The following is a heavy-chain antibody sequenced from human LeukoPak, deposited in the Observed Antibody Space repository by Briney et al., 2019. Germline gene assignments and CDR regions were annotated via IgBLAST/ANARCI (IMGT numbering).Heavy chain of an antibody. CDR3: ARIMVRGGYYFDY. Sequence: PGGSPRLSCAASGFTFSSYSLNWVRQAPGRGLEWVSSISSSSTYIYYADSVKGRFTISRDNAKNSLYLQMNSLRAEDTAVYYCARIMVRGGYYFDYWGQGTLVTVSS. V-gene: IGHV3-21*01. CDR2: ISSSSTYI. CDR1: GFTFSSYS. D-gene: IGHD3-10*01. J-gene: IGHJ4*02.